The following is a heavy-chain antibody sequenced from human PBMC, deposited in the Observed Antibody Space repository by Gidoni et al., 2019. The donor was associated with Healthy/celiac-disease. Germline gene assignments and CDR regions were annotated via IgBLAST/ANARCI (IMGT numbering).Heavy chain of an antibody. V-gene: IGHV3-33*01. CDR3: ARAGGTYDILTGPFDY. D-gene: IGHD3-9*01. J-gene: IGHJ4*02. CDR2: IWYDGSNK. CDR1: GFTFRRYG. Sequence: QLQLVGSGGGVVQPGRSLQLSCAASGFTFRRYGMHWFRQAPGKGLEWVAVIWYDGSNKYYADSVKGRFTISRDNSKNTLYLQMNSLRAEDTAVYYCARAGGTYDILTGPFDYWGQGTLVTVSS.